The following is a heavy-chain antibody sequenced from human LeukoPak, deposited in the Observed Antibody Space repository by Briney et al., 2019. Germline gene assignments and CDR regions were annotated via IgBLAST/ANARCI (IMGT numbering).Heavy chain of an antibody. V-gene: IGHV3-21*01. CDR1: GFTFSSYS. Sequence: GGSLRLSCAASGFTFSSYSMNWVRQAPGKGLEWVSFIISSSSYIYYADSVKGRFTISRDNAKNSLYLQMNGLRAEDTAVYYCARGEYGSGSYHIDYWGQGTLVTVSS. CDR3: ARGEYGSGSYHIDY. CDR2: IISSSSYI. D-gene: IGHD3-10*01. J-gene: IGHJ4*02.